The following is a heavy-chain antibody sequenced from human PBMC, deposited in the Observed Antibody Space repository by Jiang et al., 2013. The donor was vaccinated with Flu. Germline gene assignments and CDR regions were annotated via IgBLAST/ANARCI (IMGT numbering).Heavy chain of an antibody. CDR3: AREGGAPGATGLSWFDP. Sequence: LEWVSSISSSSTYIYYADSVKGRFTISRDNAKNSLYLQMNSLRAEDTAMYYCAREGGAPGATGLSWFDPWGQGTLVTVSS. V-gene: IGHV3-21*01. J-gene: IGHJ5*02. D-gene: IGHD1-26*01. CDR2: ISSSSTYI.